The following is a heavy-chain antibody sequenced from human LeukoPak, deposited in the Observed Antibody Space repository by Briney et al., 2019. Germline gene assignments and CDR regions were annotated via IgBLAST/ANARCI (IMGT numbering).Heavy chain of an antibody. V-gene: IGHV1-8*01. CDR2: MNPNSGNT. J-gene: IGHJ6*02. CDR3: ARGRGSGWYSLLAVYYYYGMDV. D-gene: IGHD6-19*01. Sequence: ASEKVSCKASGYTFTSYDINWVRQATGQGLEWMGWMNPNSGNTGYAQKFQGRVTMTRNTSISTAYMELSSLRSEDTAVYYCARGRGSGWYSLLAVYYYYGMDVWGQGTTVTVSS. CDR1: GYTFTSYD.